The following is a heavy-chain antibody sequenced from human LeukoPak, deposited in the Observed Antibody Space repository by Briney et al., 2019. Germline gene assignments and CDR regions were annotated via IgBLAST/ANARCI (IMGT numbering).Heavy chain of an antibody. J-gene: IGHJ4*02. CDR2: ISGSGGST. D-gene: IGHD4-17*01. V-gene: IGHV3-23*01. CDR3: ARGFSEDYGDYFDY. CDR1: GFTVSSNY. Sequence: GGSLRLSCAASGFTVSSNYMSWVRQVPGKGLEWVAAISGSGGSTFYADSVKGRFTISRDHSKNTLFLQMNNLRAEDTALYYCARGFSEDYGDYFDYWGQGTLVTVSS.